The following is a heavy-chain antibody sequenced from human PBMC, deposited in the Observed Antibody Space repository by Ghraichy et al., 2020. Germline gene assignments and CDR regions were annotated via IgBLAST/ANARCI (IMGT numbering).Heavy chain of an antibody. D-gene: IGHD3-10*01. J-gene: IGHJ4*02. CDR2: ISYDGSNK. CDR3: ARDPLYYGSGRQNPYFDY. V-gene: IGHV3-30*04. CDR1: GFTFNNYA. Sequence: GGSLRLSCAASGFTFNNYAMHWVRQAPGKGLEWVAVISYDGSNKYYADSVRGRFTISRDNSKNTLYLQVNSLRAEDTALYYCARDPLYYGSGRQNPYFDYWGQGTLVTVSS.